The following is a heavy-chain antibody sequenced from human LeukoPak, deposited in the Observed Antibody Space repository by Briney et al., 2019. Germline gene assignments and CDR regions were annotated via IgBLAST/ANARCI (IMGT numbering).Heavy chain of an antibody. J-gene: IGHJ6*03. CDR2: ISGSGGGT. CDR3: AKAWNYYYYYMDV. V-gene: IGHV3-23*01. Sequence: GGSLRLSCAASGLTPSSCGMSWVRQAPGKGLEWGSAISGSGGGTYYADSVKGRSTISRDNSKSVLYLEMNSLRSEDTATYYCAKAWNYYYYYMDVWVKGTTVTVSS. CDR1: GLTPSSCG. D-gene: IGHD1-1*01.